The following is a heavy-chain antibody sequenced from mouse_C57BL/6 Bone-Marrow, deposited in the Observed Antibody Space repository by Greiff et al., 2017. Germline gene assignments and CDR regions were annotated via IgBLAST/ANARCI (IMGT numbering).Heavy chain of an antibody. CDR1: GFTFSNYW. CDR3: TDPWFAY. V-gene: IGHV6-3*01. Sequence: EVHLVESGGGLVQPGGSMKLSCVASGFTFSNYWMNWVRQSPEKGLEWVAQIRLKSDNYATDYAESVKGRFTISRDDSKSSVYLQMNNLRAEDTGIYYCTDPWFAYWGQGTLVTVSA. CDR2: IRLKSDNYAT. J-gene: IGHJ3*01.